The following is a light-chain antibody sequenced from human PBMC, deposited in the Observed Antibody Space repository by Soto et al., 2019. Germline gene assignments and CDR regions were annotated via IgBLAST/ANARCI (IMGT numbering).Light chain of an antibody. CDR1: QSLSGW. CDR3: QQYHSYPLT. CDR2: QAS. Sequence: DIQMTQSPSTLSASVGDSVTITCRASQSLSGWLTWYQQKPGKAPKLLIYQASSLKSGVPSRFSGSGSGTEFTLTISSLQPDDFATYYRQQYHSYPLTFGGGTKVDIK. V-gene: IGKV1-5*03. J-gene: IGKJ4*01.